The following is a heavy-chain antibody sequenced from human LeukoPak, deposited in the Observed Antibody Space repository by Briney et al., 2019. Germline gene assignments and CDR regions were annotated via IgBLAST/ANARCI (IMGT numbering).Heavy chain of an antibody. J-gene: IGHJ4*02. CDR2: ISDYNGNTNYALNT. D-gene: IGHD3-9*01. CDR1: GYTFTSYG. CDR3: ARDLGVLTGTFFDF. V-gene: IGHV1-18*01. Sequence: ASVKVSCKASGYTFTSYGISWMRQAPGQGLQWMGWISDYNGNTNYALNTNYAQKFQGRVTLTTDTSTSTAYLQLRSLRSDDTAIYYCARDLGVLTGTFFDFWGQGTLVTVSS.